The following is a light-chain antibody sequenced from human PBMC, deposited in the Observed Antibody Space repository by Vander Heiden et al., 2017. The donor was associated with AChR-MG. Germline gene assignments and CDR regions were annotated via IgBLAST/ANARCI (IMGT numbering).Light chain of an antibody. V-gene: IGLV2-23*02. CDR1: SSDVGIYNL. Sequence: QSALPQPASVSGSPGQSITISCTGTSSDVGIYNLVSWYQQHPGKAPKLMIYDVTKWPPGVSNRFSGSKSGNTASLTISGLRAEDEAYYYCCSYTISSTWVFGGGTKLTVL. J-gene: IGLJ3*02. CDR3: CSYTISSTWV. CDR2: DVT.